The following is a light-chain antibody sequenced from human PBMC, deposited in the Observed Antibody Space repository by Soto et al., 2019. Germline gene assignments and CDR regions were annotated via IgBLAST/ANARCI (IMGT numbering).Light chain of an antibody. CDR2: DVS. CDR1: SSDVGTYNY. V-gene: IGLV2-11*01. Sequence: QSALTQPRSVSGPPGQSVSISCSGTSSDVGTYNYVSWYQQHPGKAPKLMIYDVSKRPSGVPDRFSGSKSGNTASLTISGLQAEDEADYYCCSYAGGYTHAVFGGGTQRTVL. J-gene: IGLJ2*01. CDR3: CSYAGGYTHAV.